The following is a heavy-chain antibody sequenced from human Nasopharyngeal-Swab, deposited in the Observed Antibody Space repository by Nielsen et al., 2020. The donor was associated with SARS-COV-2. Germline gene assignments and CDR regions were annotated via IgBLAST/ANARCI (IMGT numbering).Heavy chain of an antibody. CDR2: ISGSGGST. CDR3: AKMAGRGYSYDDFEGYFDY. J-gene: IGHJ4*02. V-gene: IGHV3-23*01. Sequence: WIRQPPGKGLEWVSAISGSGGSTYYADSVKGRFTISRDNSKNTLYLQMNSLRAEDTAVYYCAKMAGRGYSYDDFEGYFDYWGQGTLVTVSS. D-gene: IGHD5-18*01.